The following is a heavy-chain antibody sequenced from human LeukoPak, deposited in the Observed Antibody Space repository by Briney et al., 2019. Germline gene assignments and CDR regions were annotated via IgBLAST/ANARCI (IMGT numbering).Heavy chain of an antibody. Sequence: GGYLRLSCAASGLTFSSYAMSWVRQAPGNGLEWVSGVSGSGGTTYYADSVKGRFTISRDNSKNTLYLQMNSLRAEDTAIYYCAKDWNWNYYGSTVYWGQGTLVTISS. D-gene: IGHD3-10*01. CDR3: AKDWNWNYYGSTVY. J-gene: IGHJ4*02. V-gene: IGHV3-23*01. CDR2: VSGSGGTT. CDR1: GLTFSSYA.